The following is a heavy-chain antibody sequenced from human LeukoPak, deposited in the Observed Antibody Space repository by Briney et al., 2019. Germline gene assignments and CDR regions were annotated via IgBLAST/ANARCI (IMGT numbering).Heavy chain of an antibody. CDR1: GFTFSSYS. Sequence: GVSLRLSCAASGFTFSSYSMNWVRQAPGKGLEWVSYISSSSSTIYYADSVKGRFTISRDNAKNSLYLQMNSLRAEDTAVYYCARAAAAGTGYFDYWGQGTLVTVSS. D-gene: IGHD6-13*01. V-gene: IGHV3-48*01. CDR2: ISSSSSTI. J-gene: IGHJ4*02. CDR3: ARAAAAGTGYFDY.